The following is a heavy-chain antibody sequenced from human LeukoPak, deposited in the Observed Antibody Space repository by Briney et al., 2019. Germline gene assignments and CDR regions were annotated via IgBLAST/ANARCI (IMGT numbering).Heavy chain of an antibody. D-gene: IGHD6-19*01. CDR2: IWYDGTNE. J-gene: IGHJ4*02. CDR1: GFTFSTYG. Sequence: GGSLRLSCAASGFTFSTYGMHWVRQAPGKGLEWVALIWYDGTNEHYADSVKGRFTIYRDNSKNTLWLQMNSLGADDTAVYYCAREWIGNGWSAFDYWGQGTLLTVSS. CDR3: AREWIGNGWSAFDY. V-gene: IGHV3-33*01.